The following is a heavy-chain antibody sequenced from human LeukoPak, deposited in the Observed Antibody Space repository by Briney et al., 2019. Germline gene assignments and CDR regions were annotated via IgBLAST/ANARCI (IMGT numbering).Heavy chain of an antibody. J-gene: IGHJ6*02. CDR1: GYTFTGYY. CDR3: ARVDARRGYYYYYGMDV. D-gene: IGHD1-14*01. CDR2: INPNSGGT. Sequence: ASVKVSCKASGYTFTGYYMHWVRQAPGQGLEWMGWINPNSGGTNYAQKLQGRVTMTRDTSISTAYMELSRLRSDDTAVYYCARVDARRGYYYYYGMDVWGQGTTVTVSS. V-gene: IGHV1-2*02.